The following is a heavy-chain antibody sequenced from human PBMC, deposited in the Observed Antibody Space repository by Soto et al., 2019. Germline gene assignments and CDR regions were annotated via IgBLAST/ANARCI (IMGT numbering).Heavy chain of an antibody. V-gene: IGHV3-23*01. CDR3: AKDINTVTTDAFDI. J-gene: IGHJ3*02. CDR2: ISGSGGST. Sequence: EVQLLESGGGLVQPGGSLSFSCAASGFPFRSYPMGWVRQAPGKGLKWVSAISGSGGSTYYADSVKGRFTICRDNSKNTLYLQMNSLRAEDTAVYYCAKDINTVTTDAFDIWGQGTMVTVSS. CDR1: GFPFRSYP. D-gene: IGHD4-17*01.